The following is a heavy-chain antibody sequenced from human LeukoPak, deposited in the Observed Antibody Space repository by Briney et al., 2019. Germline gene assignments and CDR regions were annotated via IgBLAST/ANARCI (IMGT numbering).Heavy chain of an antibody. J-gene: IGHJ5*02. Sequence: PSETLSLTYTVSGGSISSGSYYWGWIRQPPGKGLEWIGIIYYSGSTYYNPSLKSRLTISVDTSKNQFSLKLSSVTATDTAVYYCARRGYCSSTSCYEYWFDPWGQGTLVTVSS. D-gene: IGHD2-2*01. CDR1: GGSISSGSYY. V-gene: IGHV4-39*01. CDR3: ARRGYCSSTSCYEYWFDP. CDR2: IYYSGST.